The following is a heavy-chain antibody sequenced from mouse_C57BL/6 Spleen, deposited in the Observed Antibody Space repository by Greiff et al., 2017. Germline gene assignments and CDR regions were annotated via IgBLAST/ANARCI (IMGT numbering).Heavy chain of an antibody. J-gene: IGHJ1*03. Sequence: VQLQESGPELVKPGASVKISCKASGYAFSSSWMNWVKQRPGKGLEWIGRIYPGDGDTNYNGKFKGKATLTADKSSSTAYMQLSSLTSEDPAVYFCARLYSTNWYFDVWGTGTTVTVSS. D-gene: IGHD2-1*01. CDR1: GYAFSSSW. CDR2: IYPGDGDT. V-gene: IGHV1-82*01. CDR3: ARLYSTNWYFDV.